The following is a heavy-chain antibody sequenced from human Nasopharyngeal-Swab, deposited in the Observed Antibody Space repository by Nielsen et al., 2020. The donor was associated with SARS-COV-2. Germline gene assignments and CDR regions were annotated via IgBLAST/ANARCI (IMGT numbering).Heavy chain of an antibody. Sequence: SETLSLTCSVSGGSISGYSWSCIRQPPGKGLEWIGYVYFSGSTNYNPSLKSRVTISVDTSKNQFSLKLTSVTAADTAVYYCARAANSGDWYFDLWGRGTLVTVSS. CDR3: ARAANSGDWYFDL. CDR1: GGSISGYS. V-gene: IGHV4-59*13. CDR2: VYFSGST. J-gene: IGHJ2*01. D-gene: IGHD1-26*01.